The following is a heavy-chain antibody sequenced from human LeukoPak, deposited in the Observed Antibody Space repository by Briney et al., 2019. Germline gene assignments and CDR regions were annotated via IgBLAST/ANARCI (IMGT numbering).Heavy chain of an antibody. D-gene: IGHD5-12*01. Sequence: GGSLRLSCAASGFSFSKYYMSWVRQAPGKGLEWVSVLFSGGDTYYADSVKDRFSISRDSSRETLFLQMNSLRADDTAVYYCARQGYDSGFDYWGHGTMVTVSS. V-gene: IGHV3-66*04. CDR3: ARQGYDSGFDY. CDR2: LFSGGDT. J-gene: IGHJ4*01. CDR1: GFSFSKYY.